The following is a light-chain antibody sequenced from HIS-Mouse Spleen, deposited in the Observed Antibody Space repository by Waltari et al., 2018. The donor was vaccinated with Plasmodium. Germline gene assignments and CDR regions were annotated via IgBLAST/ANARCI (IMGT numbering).Light chain of an antibody. CDR3: QKYNSAPWT. Sequence: DIQMTQSPSSLSASVGDRVTITCRASQGISNYLAWYQQKPGKVPKLLIYAASTLQSVFPSRVSGSGSGTDFTLTISSLQPEDVATYYCQKYNSAPWTFGQGTKVEIK. J-gene: IGKJ1*01. CDR2: AAS. CDR1: QGISNY. V-gene: IGKV1-27*01.